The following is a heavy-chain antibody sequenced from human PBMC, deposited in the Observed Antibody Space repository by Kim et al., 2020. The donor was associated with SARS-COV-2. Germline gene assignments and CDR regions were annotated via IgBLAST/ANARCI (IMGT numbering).Heavy chain of an antibody. J-gene: IGHJ4*02. CDR1: GFTFSSYW. CDR3: ARVYYYDSSGYPSPFDY. CDR2: IKQDGSEK. Sequence: GGSLRLSCAASGFTFSSYWMSWVRQAPGKGLEWVANIKQDGSEKYYVDSVKGRFTISRDNAKNSLYLQMNSLRAEDTAVYYCARVYYYDSSGYPSPFDYWGQGTLVTVSS. V-gene: IGHV3-7*01. D-gene: IGHD3-22*01.